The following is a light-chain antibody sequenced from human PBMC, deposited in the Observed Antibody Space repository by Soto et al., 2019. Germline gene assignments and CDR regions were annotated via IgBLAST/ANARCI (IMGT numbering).Light chain of an antibody. V-gene: IGLV1-44*01. CDR2: NNI. J-gene: IGLJ7*01. Sequence: QSVLTQPPSASGTPGQRDTISCSGSTSNVGTNSVIWYQQLPGLAPKLLLYNNIYRPSGVPDRFSGSKSGTSASLAISGLQAEDEADYYCAAWDDSLDGHAVFGGGTQLTVL. CDR3: AAWDDSLDGHAV. CDR1: TSNVGTNS.